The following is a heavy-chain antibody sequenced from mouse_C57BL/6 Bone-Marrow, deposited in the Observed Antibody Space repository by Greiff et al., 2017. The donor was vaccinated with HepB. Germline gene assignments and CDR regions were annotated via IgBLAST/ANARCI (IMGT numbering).Heavy chain of an antibody. J-gene: IGHJ1*03. CDR1: GYSITSGYY. CDR2: ISYDGSN. D-gene: IGHD2-4*01. Sequence: EVKLMESGPGLVKPSQSLSLTCSVTGYSITSGYYWNWIRQFPGNKLEWLGYISYDGSNNYNPSLKNRISITRDTSKNQFFLKLNSVTTEDTATYYCASSRYYDYDAGYFDVWGTGTTVTVSS. V-gene: IGHV3-6*01. CDR3: ASSRYYDYDAGYFDV.